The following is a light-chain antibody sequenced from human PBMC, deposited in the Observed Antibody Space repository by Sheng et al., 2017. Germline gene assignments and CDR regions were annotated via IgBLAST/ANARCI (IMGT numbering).Light chain of an antibody. J-gene: IGLJ3*02. CDR3: QSTDTSGTNWV. CDR1: ALPRQY. V-gene: IGLV3-25*03. Sequence: SYKLTQPPSVSVSPGQTARITCSGDALPRQYSYWYQQRPGQAPVLVMSKDNEGPSGIPERFSGSSSGTLVTLTISGVQTEDEAHYYCQSTDTSGTNWVFGGGTKLTVL. CDR2: KDN.